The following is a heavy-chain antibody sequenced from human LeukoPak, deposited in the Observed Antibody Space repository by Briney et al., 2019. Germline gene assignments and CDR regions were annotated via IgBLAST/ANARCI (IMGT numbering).Heavy chain of an antibody. CDR3: AKFDYGDYVVGAFDI. CDR1: GFTFSSYA. J-gene: IGHJ3*02. CDR2: ISGSGGST. D-gene: IGHD4-17*01. V-gene: IGHV3-23*01. Sequence: GGSLRLSCAASGFTFSSYAMSWVRQAPGKGLEWVSAISGSGGSTYYADSVKGRFTISRDDSKNTLYLQMNSLRAEDTAVYYCAKFDYGDYVVGAFDIWGQGTMVTVSS.